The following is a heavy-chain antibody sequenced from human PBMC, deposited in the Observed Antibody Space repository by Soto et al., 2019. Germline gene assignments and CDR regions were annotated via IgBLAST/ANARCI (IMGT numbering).Heavy chain of an antibody. D-gene: IGHD3-3*01. CDR2: ISYDGSNK. J-gene: IGHJ4*02. CDR3: AKDRDYDFWSGQFDY. CDR1: GFTFSSYG. V-gene: IGHV3-30*18. Sequence: GSLRLSCAASGFTFSSYGMHWVRQAPGKGLEWVAVISYDGSNKYYADSVKGRFTISRDNSKNTLYLQMNSLRAEDTAVYYCAKDRDYDFWSGQFDYWGQGTLVTVSS.